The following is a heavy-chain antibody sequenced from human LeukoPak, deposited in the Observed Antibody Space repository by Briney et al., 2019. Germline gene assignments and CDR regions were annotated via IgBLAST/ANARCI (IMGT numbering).Heavy chain of an antibody. CDR1: GFTFSDYS. J-gene: IGHJ4*02. Sequence: GGSLTLSCAASGFTFSDYSLNWVRQAPGKGLEWVSCISGDSRYIYYADSLKGRSTISRDNAQNSLYLHMNNLRAEDTAVYYCARGPFGSSWSEFDYWGQGTLVTVSS. CDR2: ISGDSRYI. CDR3: ARGPFGSSWSEFDY. V-gene: IGHV3-21*06. D-gene: IGHD6-13*01.